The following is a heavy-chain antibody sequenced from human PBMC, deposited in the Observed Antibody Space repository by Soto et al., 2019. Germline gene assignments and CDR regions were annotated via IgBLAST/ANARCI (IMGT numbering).Heavy chain of an antibody. J-gene: IGHJ6*02. Sequence: PSETLSLTCAVYGGSFSGYYWSWIRQPPGKGLEWIGEINHSGSTNYNPSLKSRVTISVDTSKNQFSLKLSSVTAADTAVYYCARANSWYYWGSGWSPSYYYGMDVWGQGTMVTVSS. CDR1: GGSFSGYY. CDR2: INHSGST. D-gene: IGHD6-19*01. V-gene: IGHV4-34*01. CDR3: ARANSWYYWGSGWSPSYYYGMDV.